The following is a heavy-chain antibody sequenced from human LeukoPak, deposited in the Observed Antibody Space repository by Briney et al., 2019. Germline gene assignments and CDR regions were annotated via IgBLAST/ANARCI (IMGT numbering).Heavy chain of an antibody. Sequence: GGSLRLSCATSEITFSSYAMSWVRQAPGKGLEWVSAISGGGGSTYYAYYTDSVKGRFTISRDNSKNTLYLQMNSLRAEDTAVYFCVKFNDILTGYFDYWGPGTLVTVSS. CDR3: VKFNDILTGYFDY. CDR2: ISGGGGST. V-gene: IGHV3-23*01. CDR1: EITFSSYA. J-gene: IGHJ4*02. D-gene: IGHD3-9*01.